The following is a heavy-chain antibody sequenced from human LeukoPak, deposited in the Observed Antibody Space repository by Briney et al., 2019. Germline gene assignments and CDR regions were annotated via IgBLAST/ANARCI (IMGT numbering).Heavy chain of an antibody. D-gene: IGHD3-3*01. CDR3: ARDRYYDFWSGSPFDY. J-gene: IGHJ4*02. Sequence: PGGSLRLSCAASEFTFSSYSMNWVRQAPGKGLEWVSSISSSSSYIYYADSVKGRFTISRDNAKNSLYLQMNSLRAEDTAVYYCARDRYYDFWSGSPFDYWGQGTLVTVSS. CDR2: ISSSSSYI. CDR1: EFTFSSYS. V-gene: IGHV3-21*01.